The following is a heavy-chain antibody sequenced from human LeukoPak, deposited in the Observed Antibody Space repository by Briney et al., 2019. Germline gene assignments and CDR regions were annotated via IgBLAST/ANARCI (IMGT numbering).Heavy chain of an antibody. CDR3: ARRAPGYGSGWLDS. Sequence: GGSLRLSCVASGFTFNNYAMHWVRQAPGKGPEYVSAISSNGDSTFYANSVKGRFSISRDNSKNTLYLQMGSLRSEDMAVYYCARRAPGYGSGWLDSWGQGTLVTVSS. CDR2: ISSNGDST. J-gene: IGHJ5*01. V-gene: IGHV3-64*01. D-gene: IGHD6-19*01. CDR1: GFTFNNYA.